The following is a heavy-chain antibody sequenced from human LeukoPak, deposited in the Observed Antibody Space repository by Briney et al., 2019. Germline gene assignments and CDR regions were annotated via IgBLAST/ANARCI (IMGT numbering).Heavy chain of an antibody. CDR2: ISAYNGNT. CDR1: GYTFTRYG. CDR3: ARDRIAAAALDY. V-gene: IGHV1-18*01. Sequence: GASVKVSCKASGYTFTRYGISWVRHAPGQGLEWVGWISAYNGNTNYAQKLQGRVTMTTDTSTSTAYMELRSLRSDDTAVYYCARDRIAAAALDYWGQGTLVTVSS. D-gene: IGHD6-13*01. J-gene: IGHJ4*02.